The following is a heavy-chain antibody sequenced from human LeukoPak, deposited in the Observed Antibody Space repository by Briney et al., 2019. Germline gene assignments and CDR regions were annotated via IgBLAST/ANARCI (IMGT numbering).Heavy chain of an antibody. CDR1: GGSISSGGYY. D-gene: IGHD2-2*01. J-gene: IGHJ6*02. CDR2: IYYSGST. CDR3: ARDLRGGYCSSTSCTPYGMDV. Sequence: SQTLSLTCTVSGGSISSGGYYWSWIRQHPGKGLEWIGYIYYSGSTYCNPSLKSRVTISVDTSKNQLSLKLSSVTAADTAVYYCARDLRGGYCSSTSCTPYGMDVWGQGTTVTVSS. V-gene: IGHV4-31*03.